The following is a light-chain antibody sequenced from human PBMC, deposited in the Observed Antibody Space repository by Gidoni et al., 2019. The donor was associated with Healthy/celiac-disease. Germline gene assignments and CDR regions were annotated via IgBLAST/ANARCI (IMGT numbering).Light chain of an antibody. V-gene: IGKV1-9*01. CDR2: AAS. J-gene: IGKJ1*01. CDR3: QQLNSYPRT. CDR1: QGISSY. Sequence: DSQLTHSPSFLAASVGDRVTITCRARQGISSYLAWYQQKPGKAPKLLIYAASTLQSGVPSRFSGSGSGTEFTLTISSLQPEDFATYYCQQLNSYPRTFGQGTKVEIK.